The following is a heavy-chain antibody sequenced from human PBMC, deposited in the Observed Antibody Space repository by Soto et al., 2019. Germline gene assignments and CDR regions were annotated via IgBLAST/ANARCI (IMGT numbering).Heavy chain of an antibody. CDR2: ISYDGSNK. J-gene: IGHJ4*02. CDR1: GFTFSSYG. V-gene: IGHV3-30*03. Sequence: QVQLVESGGGVVQPGRSLRLSCAASGFTFSSYGMHWVRQAPGKGLEWVAVISYDGSNKYYADSVKGRFTISRDNSKNTLYLQMNSLRAEDTAVHYCALPLEDTAMPSDYWGQGTLVTVSS. D-gene: IGHD5-18*01. CDR3: ALPLEDTAMPSDY.